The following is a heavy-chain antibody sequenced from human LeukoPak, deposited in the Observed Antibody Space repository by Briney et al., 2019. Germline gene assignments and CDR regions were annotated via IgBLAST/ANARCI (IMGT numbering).Heavy chain of an antibody. CDR3: AREYSSSFSPYYYGMDV. CDR1: GFTFSSYA. J-gene: IGHJ6*02. CDR2: IWYDGSNK. V-gene: IGHV3-33*08. D-gene: IGHD6-6*01. Sequence: RGSLRLSCAASGFTFSSYAMSWVRQAPGKGLEWVAVIWYDGSNKYYADSVKGRFTISRDNSKNTLYLQMNSLRAEDTAVYYCAREYSSSFSPYYYGMDVRGQGTTVTVSS.